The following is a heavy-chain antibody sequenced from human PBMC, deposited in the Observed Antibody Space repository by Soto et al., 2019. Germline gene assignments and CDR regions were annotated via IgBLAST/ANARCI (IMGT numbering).Heavy chain of an antibody. CDR2: IIPIFGTA. CDR1: GGTFSSYA. V-gene: IGHV1-69*13. Sequence: SVKVSCKASGGTFSSYAISWVRQAPGQGLEWMGGIIPIFGTANYAQKFQGRVTITADESTSTAYMELSSLRSEDTAVYYCARAPITYYGSGFYYFDYWGQGTLVTVSS. CDR3: ARAPITYYGSGFYYFDY. J-gene: IGHJ4*02. D-gene: IGHD3-10*01.